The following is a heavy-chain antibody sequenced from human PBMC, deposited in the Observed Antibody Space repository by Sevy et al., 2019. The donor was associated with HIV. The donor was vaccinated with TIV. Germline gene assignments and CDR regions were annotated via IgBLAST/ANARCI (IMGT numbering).Heavy chain of an antibody. Sequence: GGSLRLSCAASGFTFSNAWMSWVRQAPGKGLEWVGRIKSKTDGGTTDDAEPVKGRFTISRDDSKNTQYLQMNNLKTEDIAVYYCTTDGEQQLVEAYYYYGMDVWGQGTTVTVSS. J-gene: IGHJ6*02. CDR3: TTDGEQQLVEAYYYYGMDV. V-gene: IGHV3-15*01. CDR1: GFTFSNAW. D-gene: IGHD6-13*01. CDR2: IKSKTDGGTT.